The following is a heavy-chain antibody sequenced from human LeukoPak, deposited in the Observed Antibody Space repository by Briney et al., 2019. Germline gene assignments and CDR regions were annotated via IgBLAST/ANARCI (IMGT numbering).Heavy chain of an antibody. D-gene: IGHD6-19*01. CDR2: IIPIFGTA. V-gene: IGHV1-69*05. J-gene: IGHJ4*02. CDR3: ARDMPLYGNPGIAVAGPYYFDY. Sequence: SVKVSCKASGGTFSSYAISWVRQAPGQGLEWMGGIIPIFGTANYAQKFQGRVTITTDESTSTAYMELSSLRSEDTAVYYCARDMPLYGNPGIAVAGPYYFDYWGQGTLVTVSS. CDR1: GGTFSSYA.